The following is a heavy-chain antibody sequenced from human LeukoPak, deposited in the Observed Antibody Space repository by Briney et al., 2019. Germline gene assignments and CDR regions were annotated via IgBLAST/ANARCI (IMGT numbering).Heavy chain of an antibody. Sequence: ASVKVSCKASGYTFTSYGISWVRQAPGQGLEWMGWISAYNGNTNYAQKLQGRVTMTTDTSTSTAYMELRSLRSDDTAVYYCARDPGGDHYYDSSGTMGSWGQGTLVTVPS. CDR3: ARDPGGDHYYDSSGTMGS. D-gene: IGHD3-22*01. J-gene: IGHJ5*02. V-gene: IGHV1-18*01. CDR1: GYTFTSYG. CDR2: ISAYNGNT.